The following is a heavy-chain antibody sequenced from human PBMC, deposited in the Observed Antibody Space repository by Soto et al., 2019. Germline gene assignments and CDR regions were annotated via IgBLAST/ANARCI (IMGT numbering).Heavy chain of an antibody. J-gene: IGHJ6*02. CDR1: GGSFSGYY. Sequence: SETLSLTCAVYGGSFSGYYWSWIRQPPGKGLEWIGEINHSGSTNYNPSLKSRVTISVDTSKNQFSLKLSSVTAADTAVYYCARGRRIVRVSRWACMDVWGQGXTVTVSS. D-gene: IGHD1-26*01. CDR2: INHSGST. CDR3: ARGRRIVRVSRWACMDV. V-gene: IGHV4-34*01.